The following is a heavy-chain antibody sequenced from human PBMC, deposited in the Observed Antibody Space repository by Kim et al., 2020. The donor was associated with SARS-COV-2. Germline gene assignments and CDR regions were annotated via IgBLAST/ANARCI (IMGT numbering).Heavy chain of an antibody. CDR3: ARASSAYSSYAF. Sequence: ASVKVSCKASGYTFTSYVMHWVRQAPGQRLEWMGWINADNGNTKYSQKFQGRVTITRDTSATTAYMELSSLRSEDTAVYYCARASSAYSSYAFWGQGTLVTVSS. V-gene: IGHV1-3*01. CDR2: INADNGNT. D-gene: IGHD5-12*01. J-gene: IGHJ4*01. CDR1: GYTFTSYV.